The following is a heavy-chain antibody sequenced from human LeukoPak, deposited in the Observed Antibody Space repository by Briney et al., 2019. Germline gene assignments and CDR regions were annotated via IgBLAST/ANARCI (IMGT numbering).Heavy chain of an antibody. J-gene: IGHJ6*03. CDR3: SCDGAYGSGSSPPYYYYMDV. CDR2: IGYDGSNK. D-gene: IGHD3-10*01. CDR1: GFTFRRHG. Sequence: GSLRLSCAASGFTFRRHGMHWVRQAPGKGLEWVTFIGYDGSNKYFADSVKGRFTISRDNPKNTLYLEMNSLRVEDTAVYYCSCDGAYGSGSSPPYYYYMDVWGKGTTVTVSS. V-gene: IGHV3-30*02.